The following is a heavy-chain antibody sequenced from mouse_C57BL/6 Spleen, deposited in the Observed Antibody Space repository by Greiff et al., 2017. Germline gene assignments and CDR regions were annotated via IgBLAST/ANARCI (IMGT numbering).Heavy chain of an antibody. J-gene: IGHJ1*03. CDR3: TRDVLYWYFDV. Sequence: EVQRVESGEGLVKPGGSLKLSCAASGFTFSSYAMSWVRQTPEKRLAWVAYISSGGDYIYYADTVKGRFTISRDNARNTLYLQMSSLKSEDTAMYYCTRDVLYWYFDVWGTGTTVTVSS. CDR2: ISSGGDYI. CDR1: GFTFSSYA. V-gene: IGHV5-9-1*02.